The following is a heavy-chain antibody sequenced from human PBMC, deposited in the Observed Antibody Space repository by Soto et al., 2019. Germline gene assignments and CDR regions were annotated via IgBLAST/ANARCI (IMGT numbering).Heavy chain of an antibody. CDR3: AREYGSGSPLYYGMDV. J-gene: IGHJ6*02. V-gene: IGHV5-51*01. Sequence: GESLKISCKGSGYRFTSYWLGWVRQMPGKGLEWMGIIYPGDSDTRYSPSFQGQVTISADKSISTAYLQWSSLKASDTAMYYCAREYGSGSPLYYGMDVWGQGTTVTVSS. CDR2: IYPGDSDT. D-gene: IGHD3-10*01. CDR1: GYRFTSYW.